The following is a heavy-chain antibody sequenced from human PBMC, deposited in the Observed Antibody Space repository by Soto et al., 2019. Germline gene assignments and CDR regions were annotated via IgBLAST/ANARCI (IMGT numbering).Heavy chain of an antibody. V-gene: IGHV4-4*02. J-gene: IGHJ4*02. CDR1: DGFISSSNY. Sequence: QVQLQESGPGLVKPSGTLSLTCAVSDGFISSSNYWSWVRQPPGKGLEWIGQVYHNGGPSYNPSLRSRVTMSIDKSKNRFSLNLSAVTAADTAVYFCVRHGGRLFDYWGPGHLVTVSS. D-gene: IGHD2-15*01. CDR3: VRHGGRLFDY. CDR2: VYHNGGP.